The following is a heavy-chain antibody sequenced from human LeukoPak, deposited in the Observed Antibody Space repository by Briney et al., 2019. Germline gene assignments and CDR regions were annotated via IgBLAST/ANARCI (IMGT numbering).Heavy chain of an antibody. CDR2: IWYDGSNK. Sequence: PGGSLRLSCAVSGFTFSSYGMHWVRQAPGKGLEWVAVIWYDGSNKYYADSVKGRFTISRDNSKNTLYLQMNSLRAEDTAVYYCAREWPVGKNFDYWGQGTLVTVSS. D-gene: IGHD6-19*01. V-gene: IGHV3-33*08. CDR3: AREWPVGKNFDY. CDR1: GFTFSSYG. J-gene: IGHJ4*02.